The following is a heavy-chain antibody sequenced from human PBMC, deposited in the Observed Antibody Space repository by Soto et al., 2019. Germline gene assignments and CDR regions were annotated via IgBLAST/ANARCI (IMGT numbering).Heavy chain of an antibody. V-gene: IGHV3-72*01. CDR2: SRNKANSYTT. J-gene: IGHJ3*02. CDR1: GFTFSDHY. CDR3: VRGFNSFDI. Sequence: EVQLVESGGGLVQPGGSLRLSCAVAGFTFSDHYMDWVRQAPGKGLEWVGRSRNKANSYTTDYAASMGGRFTISRDDAKNSLYLQMISLKIEDPAVYYCVRGFNSFDIWGQGTMVIVS.